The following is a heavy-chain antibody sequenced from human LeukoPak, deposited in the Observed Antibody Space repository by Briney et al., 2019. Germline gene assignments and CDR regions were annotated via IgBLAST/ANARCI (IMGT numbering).Heavy chain of an antibody. D-gene: IGHD5-18*01. CDR1: GYTFTSYY. CDR2: INPSGGST. CDR3: ARLYDTAEFDP. Sequence: GASVKVSCKASGYTFTSYYMHRVRQAPGQGLEWMGIINPSGGSTSYAQKFQGRVTMTRDMSTSTVYMELSSLRSEDTAVYYCARLYDTAEFDPWGQGTLVTVSS. J-gene: IGHJ5*02. V-gene: IGHV1-46*01.